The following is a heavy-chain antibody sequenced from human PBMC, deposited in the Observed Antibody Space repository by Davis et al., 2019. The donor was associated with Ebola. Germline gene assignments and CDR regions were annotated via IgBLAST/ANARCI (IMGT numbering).Heavy chain of an antibody. D-gene: IGHD3-3*01. CDR2: ISSSGSTI. CDR1: GFTFSDYY. J-gene: IGHJ6*02. Sequence: GESLKISCAASGFTFSDYYMSWIRQAPGKGLEWVSYISSSGSTIYYADSVKGRFTISRDNAKNSLYLQMNSLRAEDTAVYYCAKDGALLRFLEWLPLLYGMDVWGQGTTVTVSS. CDR3: AKDGALLRFLEWLPLLYGMDV. V-gene: IGHV3-11*01.